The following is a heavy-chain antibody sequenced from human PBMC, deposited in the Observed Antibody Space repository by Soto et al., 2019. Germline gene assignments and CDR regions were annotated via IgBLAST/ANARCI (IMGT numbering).Heavy chain of an antibody. D-gene: IGHD6-6*01. CDR3: AKDIEYSSSSGKFDY. J-gene: IGHJ4*02. V-gene: IGHV3-23*01. CDR2: ISGSGGST. Sequence: PGGSLRLSCSASGFTFSNFAMSWVRQAPGKGLEWVSGISGSGGSTYYADSVKGRFTISRDNSKNTVYPQMNSLRAEDTAVYYCAKDIEYSSSSGKFDYWGQGTLVTVSS. CDR1: GFTFSNFA.